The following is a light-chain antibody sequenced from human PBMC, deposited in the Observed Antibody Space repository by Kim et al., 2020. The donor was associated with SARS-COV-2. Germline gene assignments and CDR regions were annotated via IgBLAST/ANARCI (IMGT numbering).Light chain of an antibody. CDR1: KLGDKY. V-gene: IGLV3-1*01. CDR3: QAWDSSTLV. Sequence: SYELTQPPSVSVSPGQTASITCSGDKLGDKYACWYQQKPGQSPVLVIYQDSKRPSGIPERFSGSNSGNTATLTISGTQPMAEADYYCQAWDSSTLVFAGG. J-gene: IGLJ2*01. CDR2: QDS.